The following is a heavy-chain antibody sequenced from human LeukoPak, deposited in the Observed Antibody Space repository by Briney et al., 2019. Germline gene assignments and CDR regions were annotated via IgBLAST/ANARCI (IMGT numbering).Heavy chain of an antibody. V-gene: IGHV3-74*01. D-gene: IGHD1-26*01. CDR1: GFTFSSYG. J-gene: IGHJ6*03. CDR2: INTDGSST. Sequence: PGGSLRLSCAASGFTFSSYGMHWVRQGPGKGLVWVSHINTDGSSTNYADSVKGRFTISRDNAKNSLYLQMNSLKAEDTALLYCARYLRKRSGRGGDYYFYMDVWGKGTTVTVSS. CDR3: ARYLRKRSGRGGDYYFYMDV.